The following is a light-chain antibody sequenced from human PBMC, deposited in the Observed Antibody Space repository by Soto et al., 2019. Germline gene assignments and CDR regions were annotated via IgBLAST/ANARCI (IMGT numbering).Light chain of an antibody. CDR2: EVS. J-gene: IGLJ1*01. CDR1: SSDIGSYKY. V-gene: IGLV2-14*03. Sequence: QSVLTQPASVSGSRGQSITIACTGTSSDIGSYKYVSWYQQHPDKAPKLLIYEVSNRPSGVSNRFSGSKSGSTASLTISGLQAEDEADFYCASYAGSTTLLFGSGTKLTVL. CDR3: ASYAGSTTLL.